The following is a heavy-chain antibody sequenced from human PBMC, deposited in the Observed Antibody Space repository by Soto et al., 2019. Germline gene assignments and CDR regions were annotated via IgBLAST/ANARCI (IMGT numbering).Heavy chain of an antibody. V-gene: IGHV3-23*01. J-gene: IGHJ4*02. CDR2: ISGSGDST. CDR3: AKTYYYYDSSGYVDY. D-gene: IGHD3-22*01. CDR1: GFTFSSYA. Sequence: GGSLRLSCAASGFTFSSYAMSWVRQAPGKGLEWVSAISGSGDSTYYADSVKGRFTISRDNSKNTLYLQMNSLRAEDTAVYYCAKTYYYYDSSGYVDYWGQGTLVTVSS.